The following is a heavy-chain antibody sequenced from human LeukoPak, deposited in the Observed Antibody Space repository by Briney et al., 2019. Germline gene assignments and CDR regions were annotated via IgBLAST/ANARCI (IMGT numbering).Heavy chain of an antibody. Sequence: SETLSLTCTVSDGSISRGGYYWSWIRQHPGKGLEWIGYIYYSGSTYYNPSLKSRVTISVDTSKNQFSLKLSSVTAADTAVYYCARVGVTTGGGALDYWGQGTLVTVSS. D-gene: IGHD4-11*01. CDR1: DGSISRGGYY. CDR2: IYYSGST. J-gene: IGHJ4*02. V-gene: IGHV4-31*03. CDR3: ARVGVTTGGGALDY.